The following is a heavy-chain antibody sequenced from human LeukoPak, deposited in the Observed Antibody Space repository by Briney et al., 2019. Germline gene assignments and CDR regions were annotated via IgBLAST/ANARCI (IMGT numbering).Heavy chain of an antibody. J-gene: IGHJ3*02. CDR1: GYSFTSYW. V-gene: IGHV5-51*01. CDR3: ARHVMVGATYYRAFDI. D-gene: IGHD1-26*01. Sequence: PGESLKISCKGSGYSFTSYWIGWLRQMPGKGLEWMGIIYPADSDTRYSPSFQDQVTISADKSISTAYLQWSSLKASDTAMYYCARHVMVGATYYRAFDIWGQGTMVTVSS. CDR2: IYPADSDT.